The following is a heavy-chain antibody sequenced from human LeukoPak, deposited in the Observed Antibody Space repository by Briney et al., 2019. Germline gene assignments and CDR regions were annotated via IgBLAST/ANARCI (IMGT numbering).Heavy chain of an antibody. CDR3: ARVPLLPNYDSSGYFQFDY. J-gene: IGHJ4*02. V-gene: IGHV1-24*01. CDR2: FDPEDGET. D-gene: IGHD3-22*01. CDR1: GYTLIELS. Sequence: ASVKVSCKVSGYTLIELSMHWVRQAPGKGLEWMGGFDPEDGETVYAQKFQGRVTMTEDTSTDTAYMELSSLRSEDTAVYYCARVPLLPNYDSSGYFQFDYWGQGTLVTVSS.